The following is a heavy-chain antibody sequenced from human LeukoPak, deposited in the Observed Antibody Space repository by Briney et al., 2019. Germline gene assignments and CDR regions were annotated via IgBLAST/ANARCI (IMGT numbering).Heavy chain of an antibody. CDR2: ITSGGST. Sequence: PGGSLRLSCAASGFTFSSYAMSWVRQAPGKGREWVSTITSGGSTYYADSVKGRFTISRDNSKNTLYLQMNSLRAEDTAVYYCAKGAATAGILDYWGQGTLVTVSS. J-gene: IGHJ4*02. CDR3: AKGAATAGILDY. CDR1: GFTFSSYA. V-gene: IGHV3-23*01. D-gene: IGHD6-13*01.